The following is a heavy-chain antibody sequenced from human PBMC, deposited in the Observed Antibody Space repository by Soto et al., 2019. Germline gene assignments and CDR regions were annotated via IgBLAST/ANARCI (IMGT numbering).Heavy chain of an antibody. D-gene: IGHD3-9*01. J-gene: IGHJ4*02. Sequence: GSLRLSCAASGFPFSTYTMNWARQAPGKGLEWVSSISSSGDYIYYTDSIKGRFTISRDNAKNSLYLQMNSPRAEDTAVYYCAKSIYYDILTVSLVFDYWGQGTLVTVSS. CDR2: ISSSGDYI. CDR1: GFPFSTYT. V-gene: IGHV3-21*04. CDR3: AKSIYYDILTVSLVFDY.